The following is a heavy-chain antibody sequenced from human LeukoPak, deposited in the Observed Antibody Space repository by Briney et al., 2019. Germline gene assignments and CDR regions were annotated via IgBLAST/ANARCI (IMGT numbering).Heavy chain of an antibody. Sequence: GGSLRLSCAASGFTFSDYYMSWIRQAPGKGLEWVSYISSSGRTIYYADSVKGRFTISRDNAKNSLYLQMSSLRGEDTALYYCAKDRRNDFDYWGQGTLVTVSS. D-gene: IGHD1-14*01. CDR1: GFTFSDYY. CDR2: ISSSGRTI. V-gene: IGHV3-11*01. J-gene: IGHJ4*02. CDR3: AKDRRNDFDY.